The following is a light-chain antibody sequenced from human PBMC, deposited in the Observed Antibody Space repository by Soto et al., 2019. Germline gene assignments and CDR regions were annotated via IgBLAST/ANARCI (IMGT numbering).Light chain of an antibody. CDR2: QMS. CDR3: MQFAHFPRP. Sequence: DVVLTQTPLSSPVTLGQPPSISCRSSQSLVYSDCNTYLSWLQQRPGQPSRLLHYQMSNQFSGSPDRFSGSGAGTDFTLKISRVEAEDVVVYYCMQFAHFPRPFGQRTKLEI. J-gene: IGKJ1*01. V-gene: IGKV2-24*01. CDR1: QSLVYSDCNTY.